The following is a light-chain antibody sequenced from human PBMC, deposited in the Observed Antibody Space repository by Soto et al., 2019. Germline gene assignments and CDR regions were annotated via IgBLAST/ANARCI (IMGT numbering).Light chain of an antibody. CDR2: AAS. CDR1: QDISNY. CDR3: QQYSAYPFT. V-gene: IGKV1-16*02. J-gene: IGKJ3*01. Sequence: DIQMTQSPSSLSASVGDRVTITCRASQDISNYVAWFQQKPGRPPKYLIYAASSLQSGVPSKFSGSGSRTDFTRTISSLQPEDFATYFCQQYSAYPFTFGPGTKVDIK.